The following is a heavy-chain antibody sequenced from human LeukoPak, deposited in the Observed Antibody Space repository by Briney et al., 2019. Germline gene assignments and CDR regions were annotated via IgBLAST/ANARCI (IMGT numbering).Heavy chain of an antibody. CDR1: GYTFTGYY. D-gene: IGHD1-26*01. CDR3: ATGYSGSYGRFDY. Sequence: GASVKVSCKASGYTFTGYYMHWVRQAPGQGLEWMGWINPNSGGTNYAQKFQGRVTMTRDTSISTAYMELSRLRSDDTAVYYCATGYSGSYGRFDYWGQGTLVTVSS. V-gene: IGHV1-2*02. J-gene: IGHJ4*02. CDR2: INPNSGGT.